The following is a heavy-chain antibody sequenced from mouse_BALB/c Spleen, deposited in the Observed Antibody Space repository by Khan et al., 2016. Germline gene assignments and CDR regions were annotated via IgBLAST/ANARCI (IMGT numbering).Heavy chain of an antibody. V-gene: IGHV2-9*02. D-gene: IGHD2-2*01. CDR3: ARDGHGYDAWFAA. Sequence: VQLQESGPGLVAPSQSLSITCTVSGFSLTNSGVHWIRQPPGKGLEWLGVIWPGGSTAYNSALMSRLSITKDNDQNQGVVKMISLQTNDTAMYYCARDGHGYDAWFAAWGQGTLVIVSA. CDR2: IWPGGST. CDR1: GFSLTNSG. J-gene: IGHJ3*01.